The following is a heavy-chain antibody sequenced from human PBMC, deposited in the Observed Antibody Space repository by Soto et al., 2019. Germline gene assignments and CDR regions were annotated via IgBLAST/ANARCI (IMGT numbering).Heavy chain of an antibody. J-gene: IGHJ4*02. CDR2: ISYDGSNK. Sequence: GGSLRLSCAASGFTFSSYGMHWVRQAPGKGLEWVAVISYDGSNKYYADSVKGRFTISRDNSKNTLYLQMNSLRAEDTAVYYCAKEGTHLYYLDYWGQGTLVTVSS. CDR1: GFTFSSYG. CDR3: AKEGTHLYYLDY. V-gene: IGHV3-30*18.